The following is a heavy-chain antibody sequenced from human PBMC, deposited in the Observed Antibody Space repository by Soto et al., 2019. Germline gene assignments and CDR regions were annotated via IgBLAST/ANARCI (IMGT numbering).Heavy chain of an antibody. V-gene: IGHV4-34*01. Sequence: PSETLSLTCAVYGGSFSGYYWSWIRQPPGKGLGWIGEINHSGSTNYNQSLKSRVTISVDTSKNQFSLKLSSVTAADTAVYYCARGRSGRYYGSGSYYKNYYYYMDVWGKGTTVTVSS. D-gene: IGHD3-10*01. CDR3: ARGRSGRYYGSGSYYKNYYYYMDV. CDR1: GGSFSGYY. CDR2: INHSGST. J-gene: IGHJ6*03.